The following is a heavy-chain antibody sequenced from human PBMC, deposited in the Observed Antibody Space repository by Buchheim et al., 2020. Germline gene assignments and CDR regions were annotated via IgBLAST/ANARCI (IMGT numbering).Heavy chain of an antibody. CDR3: VRDFGLDV. CDR2: ISTHSTYI. V-gene: IGHV3-21*01. D-gene: IGHD3-10*01. CDR1: GFTLSAYS. J-gene: IGHJ6*02. Sequence: EVQLVESGGGLVKPGGSLRLSCAASGFTLSAYSMNWVRQAPEKGLEWVASISTHSTYIFLIDSVKGRFTISRDNANNYLYLQMNSLRVEDTAVYYCVRDFGLDVWGQGAT.